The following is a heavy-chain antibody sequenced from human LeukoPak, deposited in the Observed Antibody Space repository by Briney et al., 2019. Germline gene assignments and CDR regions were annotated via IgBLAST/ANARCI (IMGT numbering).Heavy chain of an antibody. CDR3: ARSYYYDSSGIDY. Sequence: PSETLSLTCTVSGGSISSNTYYWGWIRQPPGKGLEGMGSIYYSGSTYYNPSPKSRVTISVDTSKNQFSLKLSSVTAADTAVYYCARSYYYDSSGIDYWGQGTLVTVSS. CDR1: GGSISSNTYY. V-gene: IGHV4-39*07. J-gene: IGHJ4*02. CDR2: IYYSGST. D-gene: IGHD3-22*01.